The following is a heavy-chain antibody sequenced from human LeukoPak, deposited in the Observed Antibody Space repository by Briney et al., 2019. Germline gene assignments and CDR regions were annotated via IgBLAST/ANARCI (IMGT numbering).Heavy chain of an antibody. CDR1: GYTFTGFY. CDR3: AREGGATRGDAFDI. Sequence: GASVKVSCKASGYTFTGFYMHWARQAPGQGPEWMGRINPNSDDSNYAQKFQGRVTLTRDTSMSTAYMELSRLRSDDTAVYYCAREGGATRGDAFDIWGQGTMVTVSS. J-gene: IGHJ3*02. V-gene: IGHV1-2*06. D-gene: IGHD1-26*01. CDR2: INPNSDDS.